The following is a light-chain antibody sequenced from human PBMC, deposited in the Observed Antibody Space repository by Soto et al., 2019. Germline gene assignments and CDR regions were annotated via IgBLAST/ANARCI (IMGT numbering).Light chain of an antibody. V-gene: IGLV2-14*01. J-gene: IGLJ2*01. CDR1: SSDVGGYNF. CDR3: SSYTSSNTYVV. Sequence: QSALTQPASVSGSPGQSITISCTGTSSDVGGYNFVSWYQQHPGTAPKLVIYEVSDRPSGVSSRFSGSKSGNSASLTISGLQAEDEAEYYCSSYTSSNTYVVFGGGTKLTVL. CDR2: EVS.